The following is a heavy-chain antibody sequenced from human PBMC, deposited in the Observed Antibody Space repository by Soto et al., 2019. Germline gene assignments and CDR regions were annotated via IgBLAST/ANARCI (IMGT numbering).Heavy chain of an antibody. V-gene: IGHV4-4*07. CDR3: ARGGYSYGYGFDY. CDR2: IYTSGST. D-gene: IGHD5-18*01. Sequence: ASETLSLTCTISGGSISIYYWSWIRHPAGKGLEWIGRIYTSGSTNYNPSLKSRVTMSVDTSKNQFSLKLRSVTAADTAVYYCARGGYSYGYGFDYWGQGTLVTVSS. J-gene: IGHJ4*02. CDR1: GGSISIYY.